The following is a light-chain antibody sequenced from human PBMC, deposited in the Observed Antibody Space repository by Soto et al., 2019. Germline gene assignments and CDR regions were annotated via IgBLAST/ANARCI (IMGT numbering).Light chain of an antibody. CDR2: DAS. J-gene: IGKJ1*01. V-gene: IGKV1-5*01. Sequence: DIQMTHSPSTLSASVGYTVTVTCLASQSVSGWLAWYQQKPGEAPKLLIYDASALPRGVPSRFSGSGSGTKFTLTISSLQPDDFATYHCQQYHFYPWTFGQGTKVDIK. CDR1: QSVSGW. CDR3: QQYHFYPWT.